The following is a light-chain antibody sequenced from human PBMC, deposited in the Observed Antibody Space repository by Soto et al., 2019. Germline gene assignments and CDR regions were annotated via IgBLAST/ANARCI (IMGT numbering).Light chain of an antibody. CDR3: QQYYTTPFT. J-gene: IGKJ3*01. Sequence: DIVMTQSPDSLAVSLGGRATVNCKSSRSVLYSSNDKNYLAWYQQKPGQPPKLLIYWASTRESGVPDRFSGSGSGTDFTLTISSLQAEDVAVYYCQQYYTTPFTFGPGTKVDI. V-gene: IGKV4-1*01. CDR2: WAS. CDR1: RSVLYSSNDKNY.